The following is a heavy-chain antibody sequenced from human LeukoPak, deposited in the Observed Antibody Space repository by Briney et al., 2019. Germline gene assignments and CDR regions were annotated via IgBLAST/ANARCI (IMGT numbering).Heavy chain of an antibody. Sequence: PGGSLRLSCSAGGFTFSDYAVTWVRQAPGKGLEWVGFIRNKANGGTADYAASVKGRFTISRDDSKTIAYLQMNSLKIEDTAVYYCSRAYSTGWLGISDYWGQGAQVTVSS. CDR1: GFTFSDYA. V-gene: IGHV3-49*04. D-gene: IGHD6-19*01. CDR3: SRAYSTGWLGISDY. J-gene: IGHJ4*02. CDR2: IRNKANGGTA.